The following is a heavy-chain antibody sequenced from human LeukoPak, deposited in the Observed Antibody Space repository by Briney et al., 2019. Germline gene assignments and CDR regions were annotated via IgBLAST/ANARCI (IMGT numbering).Heavy chain of an antibody. CDR3: VKGYCSSISCFGDY. V-gene: IGHV3-64D*09. J-gene: IGHJ4*02. CDR1: GFTFSSYA. Sequence: GGSLRLSCSASGFTFSSYAMHWVRQAPGKGLEYVSAISSNGGSTYYADSVKGRFTISRDNSKNTLYLQMSSLRAEDRAVYYCVKGYCSSISCFGDYWGQGTLVTVSS. D-gene: IGHD2-2*01. CDR2: ISSNGGST.